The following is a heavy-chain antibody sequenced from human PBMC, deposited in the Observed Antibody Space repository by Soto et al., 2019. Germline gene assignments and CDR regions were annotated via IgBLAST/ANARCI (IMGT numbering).Heavy chain of an antibody. J-gene: IGHJ6*03. CDR1: GGSISSSSYY. D-gene: IGHD2-21*01. CDR2: IYYSGST. Sequence: SETLSLTCTVSGGSISSSSYYWGWIRQPPGKGLEWIGSIYYSGSTYYNPSLKSRVTISVDTSKNQFSLTLNSVTAADTATYYCARGGISHWAYFHYMDVCDRGTTVTGSS. CDR3: ARGGISHWAYFHYMDV. V-gene: IGHV4-39*01.